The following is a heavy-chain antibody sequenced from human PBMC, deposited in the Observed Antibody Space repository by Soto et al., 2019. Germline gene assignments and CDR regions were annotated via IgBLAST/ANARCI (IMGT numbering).Heavy chain of an antibody. J-gene: IGHJ4*02. CDR3: ARDSPPVDY. CDR2: IGAYNGNT. V-gene: IGHV1-18*01. CDR1: GYTFANYG. Sequence: QVQLVQSGAEVKMPGGSVKVSSKATGYTFANYGISWVRQAPGKGLEWMGWIGAYNGNTNYAQKLQGRVTMTTDTSTSTAYMELRSLRSDDTAVYYCARDSPPVDYWGQGTLVTVSS.